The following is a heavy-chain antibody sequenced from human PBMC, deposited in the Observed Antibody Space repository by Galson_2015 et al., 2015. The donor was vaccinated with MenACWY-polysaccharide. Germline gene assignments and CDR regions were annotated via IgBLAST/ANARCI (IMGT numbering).Heavy chain of an antibody. CDR2: IRSSGTNT. Sequence: SLRLSCAASGFTFTSYAMSWVRQAPGKGLEWVSAIRSSGTNTYYADSVKGRFTISRDNSKNTLYLQMNSLRAEDTAVYYCAKDSPDFWSVAGRFEPWGQGTLVTVSS. CDR1: GFTFTSYA. D-gene: IGHD3-3*01. V-gene: IGHV3-23*01. CDR3: AKDSPDFWSVAGRFEP. J-gene: IGHJ5*02.